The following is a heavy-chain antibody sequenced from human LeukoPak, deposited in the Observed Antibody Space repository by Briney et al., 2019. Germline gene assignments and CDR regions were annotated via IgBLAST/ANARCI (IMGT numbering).Heavy chain of an antibody. CDR3: ARAVVATVYFDY. CDR2: IYYSGST. J-gene: IGHJ4*02. Sequence: SETLSLTCTVSGGSISSYYWSWIRQPPGKGLEWIGYIYYSGSTNYNPSLKSRVTISVDTSKNQFSPKLSSVTAADTAVYYCARAVVATVYFDYWGQGTLVTVSS. V-gene: IGHV4-59*08. CDR1: GGSISSYY. D-gene: IGHD5-12*01.